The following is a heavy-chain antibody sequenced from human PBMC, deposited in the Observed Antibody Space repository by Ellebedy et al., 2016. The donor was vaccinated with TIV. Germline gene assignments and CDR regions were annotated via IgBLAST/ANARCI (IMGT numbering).Heavy chain of an antibody. D-gene: IGHD4-23*01. V-gene: IGHV3-48*02. CDR1: GFTFSRHW. J-gene: IGHJ4*02. CDR3: ARDFRWAFDH. CDR2: VSGGGSNI. Sequence: GESLKISCAASGFTFSRHWMHWVRQAPGKGLEWVSYVSGGGSNIKYADSVKGRFTISRDSAKNSLYLQVNSLRDEDTAVYYCARDFRWAFDHWGQGALVTVSS.